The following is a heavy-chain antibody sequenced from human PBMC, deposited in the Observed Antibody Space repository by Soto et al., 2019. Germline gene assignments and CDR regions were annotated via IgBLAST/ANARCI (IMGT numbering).Heavy chain of an antibody. D-gene: IGHD2-15*01. CDR1: GFTFSSYS. V-gene: IGHV3-21*01. J-gene: IGHJ2*01. Sequence: EVQLVESGGGLVKPGGSLRLSCAASGFTFSSYSMNWVRQAPGKGLEWVSSISSSSNSIYYADSLKGRFTISRDNAKNSLYLQMNSLRAEDTAVYYCARGSETFPRSFWHFDLWGPGSLVTVSS. CDR3: ARGSETFPRSFWHFDL. CDR2: ISSSSNSI.